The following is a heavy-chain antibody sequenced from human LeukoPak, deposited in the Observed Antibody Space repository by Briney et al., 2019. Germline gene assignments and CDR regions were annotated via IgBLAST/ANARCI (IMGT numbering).Heavy chain of an antibody. CDR3: ASGGDYGDYGY. CDR1: GYSISSGYY. J-gene: IGHJ4*02. V-gene: IGHV4-38-2*02. CDR2: INHSGST. Sequence: SETLSLTCNVSGYSISSGYYWSWIRQPPGKGLEWIGEINHSGSTNYNPSLKSRVTISVDTSKNQFSLKLSSVTAADTAVYYCASGGDYGDYGYWGQGTLVTVSS. D-gene: IGHD4-17*01.